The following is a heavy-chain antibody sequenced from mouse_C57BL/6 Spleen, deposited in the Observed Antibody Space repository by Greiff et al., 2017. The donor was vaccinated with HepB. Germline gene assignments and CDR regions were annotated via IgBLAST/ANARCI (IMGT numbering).Heavy chain of an antibody. J-gene: IGHJ1*03. CDR1: GFTFSSYG. CDR3: AGITTVVAHWYFDV. V-gene: IGHV5-6*01. CDR2: ISSGGSYT. Sequence: DVHLVESGGDLVKPGGSLKLSCAASGFTFSSYGMSWVRQTPDKRLEWVATISSGGSYTYYPDSVKGRFTISRDNAKNTLYLQMSSLKSEDTAMYYRAGITTVVAHWYFDVWGTGTTVTVSS. D-gene: IGHD1-1*01.